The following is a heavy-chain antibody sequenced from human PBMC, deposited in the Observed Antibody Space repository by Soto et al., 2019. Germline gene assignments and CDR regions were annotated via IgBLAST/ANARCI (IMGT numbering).Heavy chain of an antibody. V-gene: IGHV3-33*01. CDR1: GFTFSSYG. CDR2: IWYDGSNK. Sequence: GGSLRLSCAASGFTFSSYGMHWVRQAPGKGLEWVAVIWYDGSNKYYADSVKGRFTISRDNSKNTLYLQMNSLRAEDTAVYYCARDGRGYCSGGSCYLYYWGQGTLVTVSS. D-gene: IGHD2-15*01. CDR3: ARDGRGYCSGGSCYLYY. J-gene: IGHJ4*02.